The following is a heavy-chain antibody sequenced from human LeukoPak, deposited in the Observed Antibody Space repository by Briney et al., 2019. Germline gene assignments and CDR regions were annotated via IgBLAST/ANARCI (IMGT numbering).Heavy chain of an antibody. CDR1: GLTFSSYS. J-gene: IGHJ4*02. CDR2: ISSSSSYI. CDR3: ARAYSSGWYFAY. V-gene: IGHV3-21*03. Sequence: MPGGSLRLSCAASGLTFSSYSMNWVRQAPGKGLEWVSSISSSSSYIYYADSVKGRFTISRDNSKNTLYLHMNSLRAEDPVVYYCARAYSSGWYFAYWGQGTLVTVSS. D-gene: IGHD6-25*01.